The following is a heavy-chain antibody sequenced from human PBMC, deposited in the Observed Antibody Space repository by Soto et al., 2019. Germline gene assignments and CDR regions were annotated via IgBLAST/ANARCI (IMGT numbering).Heavy chain of an antibody. CDR2: INHSGST. CDR3: ARGRWLQPRPFDY. CDR1: GGSFSGYY. J-gene: IGHJ4*02. D-gene: IGHD5-12*01. Sequence: QVQLQQWGAGLLKPSETLSLTCAVYGGSFSGYYWSWIRQPPGKGLEWIGEINHSGSTNYNPSLKSRVTISVDTSKNQFSLKLSSVTAADTAVYYCARGRWLQPRPFDYWGQGTLVTVSS. V-gene: IGHV4-34*01.